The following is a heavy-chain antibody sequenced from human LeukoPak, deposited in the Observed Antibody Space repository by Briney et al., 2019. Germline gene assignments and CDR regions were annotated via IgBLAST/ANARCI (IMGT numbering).Heavy chain of an antibody. D-gene: IGHD5-12*01. CDR1: GFTFSTYG. V-gene: IGHV3-48*01. CDR3: ATYSGYDRIFDH. Sequence: GGSLRLSCAASGFTFSTYGMNWVRQAPGKGLEGVSYISGGSSAIYYTDSVKGRFTISRDNAEKSVYLQMNGLRAEDTAVYYCATYSGYDRIFDHWGQGTLVTVSS. J-gene: IGHJ4*02. CDR2: ISGGSSAI.